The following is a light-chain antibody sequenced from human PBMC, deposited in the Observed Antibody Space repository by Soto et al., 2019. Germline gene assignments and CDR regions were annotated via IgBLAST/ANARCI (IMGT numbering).Light chain of an antibody. V-gene: IGKV2-24*01. Sequence: DTVLTQTSLSSPVTLGQPASISCRSSQSLAHSDGNTYLNWLQQRPGQPPRLLIYKINNRFSRVPDRFSATGAETDYTLKISRVEPEDVVVYYCMQHTQFPPAFGEGTKLEVK. CDR1: QSLAHSDGNTY. CDR3: MQHTQFPPA. CDR2: KIN. J-gene: IGKJ2*01.